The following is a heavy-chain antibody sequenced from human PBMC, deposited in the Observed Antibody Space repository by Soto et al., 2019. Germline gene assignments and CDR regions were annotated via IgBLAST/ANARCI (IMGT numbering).Heavy chain of an antibody. CDR2: MAHDGSNQ. CDR1: GFTFSSYG. Sequence: QVQLVESGGGVVQPGGSLRLSCAASGFTFSSYGMQWVRQSPGEGLEWVAIMAHDGSNQYYGDSVKGRFTISRDNSKNTLYLQKDSLRPEDTAVYDCARSSGGSSYYPPDYWGQGTLVTVSS. V-gene: IGHV3-30*03. CDR3: ARSSGGSSYYPPDY. D-gene: IGHD2-15*01. J-gene: IGHJ4*02.